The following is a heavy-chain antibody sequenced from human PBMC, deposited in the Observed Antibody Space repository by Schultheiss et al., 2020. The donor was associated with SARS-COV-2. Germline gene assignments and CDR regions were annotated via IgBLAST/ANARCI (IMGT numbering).Heavy chain of an antibody. Sequence: GGSLRLSCAASGFTFSNYWMSWVRQAPGKGLEWISVIFSGGNTYYADSVKGRFIISRDNSKNTLYLQMNSLRAEDTAVYYCARDAAAAGYFDYWGQGTLVTVSS. CDR3: ARDAAAAGYFDY. D-gene: IGHD6-13*01. V-gene: IGHV3-66*02. J-gene: IGHJ4*02. CDR2: IFSGGNT. CDR1: GFTFSNYW.